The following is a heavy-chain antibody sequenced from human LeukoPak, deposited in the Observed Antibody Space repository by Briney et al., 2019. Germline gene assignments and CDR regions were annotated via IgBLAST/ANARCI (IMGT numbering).Heavy chain of an antibody. CDR2: IYYSGST. CDR1: GGSISSYY. D-gene: IGHD3-16*02. J-gene: IGHJ4*02. V-gene: IGHV4-59*01. CDR3: ARSGSYRYFLDY. Sequence: SETLSLTCTVSGGSISSYYWSWIRQPPGKGLEWIGYIYYSGSTNYNPSLKSRVTILVDTSKNQFSLKLSSVTAADTPVYYCARSGSYRYFLDYWGQGTLVTVS.